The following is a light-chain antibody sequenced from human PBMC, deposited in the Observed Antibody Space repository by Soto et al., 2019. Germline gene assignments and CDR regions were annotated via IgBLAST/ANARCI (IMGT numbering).Light chain of an antibody. Sequence: EIVMTQSRAILSMSPGERATLSCRASQSVSSNLAWYQQKPGQAPRLLIYGASTRATGIPARFSGSGSGTEFTLTISSLQSEDFAVYYCQQYNNWPRTFGQGTKV. J-gene: IGKJ1*01. CDR2: GAS. V-gene: IGKV3-15*01. CDR3: QQYNNWPRT. CDR1: QSVSSN.